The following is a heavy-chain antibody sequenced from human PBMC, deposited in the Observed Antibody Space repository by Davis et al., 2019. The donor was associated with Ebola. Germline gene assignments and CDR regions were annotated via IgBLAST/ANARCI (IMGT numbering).Heavy chain of an antibody. J-gene: IGHJ4*02. CDR3: ARLRNYALKTYYFDY. Sequence: GGSLRLSCAASGFTFSSYAMSWVRQAPGKGLEWVSAISGSSGSTYYADSVKGRFTISRDNSKNTVYLQMNSLRAEDTAVYYCARLRNYALKTYYFDYWGQGTLVTVSS. D-gene: IGHD4-11*01. CDR1: GFTFSSYA. V-gene: IGHV3-23*01. CDR2: ISGSSGST.